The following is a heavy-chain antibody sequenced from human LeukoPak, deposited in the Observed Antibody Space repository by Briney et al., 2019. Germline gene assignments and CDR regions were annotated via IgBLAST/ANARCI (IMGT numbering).Heavy chain of an antibody. Sequence: GASVKVSCKASGYTLTGYNMHWVRQAPGQGLEWMGRINPNSGDTNYAQKFQGRVTMTRDTSISTAYMELRRLRSDDTAVYYCARSSSWDLYFDYWGQGTLVTVS. CDR3: ARSSSWDLYFDY. CDR1: GYTLTGYN. V-gene: IGHV1-2*06. CDR2: INPNSGDT. J-gene: IGHJ4*02. D-gene: IGHD6-13*01.